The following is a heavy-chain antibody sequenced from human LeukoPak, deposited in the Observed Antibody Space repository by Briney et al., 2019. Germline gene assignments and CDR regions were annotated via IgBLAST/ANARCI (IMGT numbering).Heavy chain of an antibody. J-gene: IGHJ4*02. D-gene: IGHD3-10*01. V-gene: IGHV1-2*02. CDR1: GYTFTGYY. CDR3: ARLYYYGSGSYQTGFDY. CDR2: INPNSGGT. Sequence: ASVKVSCKASGYTFTGYYMHWVRQAPGQGLEWMGWINPNSGGTNYAQKFQGRVTMTRDTSISTAYMELSRLRSDDTAVYYCARLYYYGSGSYQTGFDYWGQGTLVTVSS.